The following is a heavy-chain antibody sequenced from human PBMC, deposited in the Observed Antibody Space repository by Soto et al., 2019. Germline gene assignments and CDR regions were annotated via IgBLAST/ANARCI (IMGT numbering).Heavy chain of an antibody. J-gene: IGHJ6*02. Sequence: QVQLVQSGAEVKKPGASVKVSCKASGYTFTSYSMHWVRQAPGQRLEWMGWINAGNGNTKYSQKFQGRVTITRDTSASTAYMKLSSLRSEDTAVYYCAREREGGNYDYVWGSYRSNARDVWGQGTTVTVSS. CDR1: GYTFTSYS. D-gene: IGHD3-16*02. V-gene: IGHV1-3*01. CDR3: AREREGGNYDYVWGSYRSNARDV. CDR2: INAGNGNT.